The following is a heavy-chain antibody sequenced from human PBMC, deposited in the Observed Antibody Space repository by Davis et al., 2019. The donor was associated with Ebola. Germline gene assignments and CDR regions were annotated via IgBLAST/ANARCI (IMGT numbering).Heavy chain of an antibody. Sequence: GESLKIPCAASGFTFSSYAMSCVSQAPGKGLGWVSAISGSGGSTYYADSVKGRFTISRDNSKNTLYLQMNSLRAEDTAVYYCAKAQGRWLQYWGQGTLVTVSS. J-gene: IGHJ4*02. D-gene: IGHD5-24*01. CDR3: AKAQGRWLQY. CDR1: GFTFSSYA. CDR2: ISGSGGST. V-gene: IGHV3-23*01.